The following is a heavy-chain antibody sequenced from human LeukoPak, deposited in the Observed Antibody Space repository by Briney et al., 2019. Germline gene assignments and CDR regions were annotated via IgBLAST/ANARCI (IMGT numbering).Heavy chain of an antibody. CDR2: IYYSGST. CDR1: GGSISSYY. J-gene: IGHJ4*02. CDR3: ARVQSDILTGYRDYFDY. Sequence: PSETLSLTCTVSGGSISSYYWSWIRQPPGKGLEWIGCIYYSGSTNYNPSLKSRVTISVDTSKNQFSLKLSSVTAADTVVYYCARVQSDILTGYRDYFDYWGQGTLVTVSS. V-gene: IGHV4-59*01. D-gene: IGHD3-9*01.